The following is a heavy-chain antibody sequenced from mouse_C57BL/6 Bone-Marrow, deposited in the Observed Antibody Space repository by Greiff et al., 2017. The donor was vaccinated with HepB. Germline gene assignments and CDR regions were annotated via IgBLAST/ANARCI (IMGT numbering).Heavy chain of an antibody. V-gene: IGHV3-6*01. Sequence: EVQLQQSGPGLVKPSQSLSLTCSVTGYSITSGYYWNWIRQFPGNKLEWMGYISYDGSNNYNPSLKNRISITRDTSKNQFFLKLNSVTTEDTATYYCARDNYYTAMDYWGQGTSVTVSS. CDR1: GYSITSGYY. CDR3: ARDNYYTAMDY. D-gene: IGHD1-1*01. CDR2: ISYDGSN. J-gene: IGHJ4*01.